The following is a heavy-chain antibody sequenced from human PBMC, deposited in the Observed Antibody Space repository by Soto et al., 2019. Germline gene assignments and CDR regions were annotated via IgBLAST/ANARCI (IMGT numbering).Heavy chain of an antibody. CDR1: GFTFSSYG. V-gene: IGHV3-30*18. CDR2: ISYDGSNK. Sequence: QVQLVESGGGVVQPGRSLRLSCAASGFTFSSYGMHWVRQAPGKGLEWVAVISYDGSNKYYADSVKGRFTISRDNSKNKLYLQMNSLRAEDTAVYYCAKEVWSGPMDVWGQGTKVTVAS. D-gene: IGHD3-3*01. CDR3: AKEVWSGPMDV. J-gene: IGHJ6*02.